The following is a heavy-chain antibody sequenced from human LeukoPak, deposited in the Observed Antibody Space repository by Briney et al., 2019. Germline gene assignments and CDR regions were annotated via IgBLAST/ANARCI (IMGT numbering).Heavy chain of an antibody. CDR2: ISGNGVDT. Sequence: GGSLRLSCAASGFTFSPYAMTWIRQAPGRGLEWVSIISGNGVDTHYADSVRGRFTISRDNSENMLYLQMSSLRVEDTAIYYCGKGYNNNWRDFDYWGQGTLVTVSS. D-gene: IGHD1-20*01. V-gene: IGHV3-23*01. CDR3: GKGYNNNWRDFDY. CDR1: GFTFSPYA. J-gene: IGHJ4*02.